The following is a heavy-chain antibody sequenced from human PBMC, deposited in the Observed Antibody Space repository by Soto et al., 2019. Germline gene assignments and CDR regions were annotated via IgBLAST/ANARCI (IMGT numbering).Heavy chain of an antibody. V-gene: IGHV1-46*01. Sequence: GASVKVSCKASGYTFSHYYLHWVRQAPGQGLEWVGKINPGTASTSYAQNFRGGVTMTRDTSTSTVYMELISLRSEDTAVYYCARHETFDYWGQGTLVTVSS. J-gene: IGHJ4*02. CDR3: ARHETFDY. CDR2: INPGTAST. CDR1: GYTFSHYY.